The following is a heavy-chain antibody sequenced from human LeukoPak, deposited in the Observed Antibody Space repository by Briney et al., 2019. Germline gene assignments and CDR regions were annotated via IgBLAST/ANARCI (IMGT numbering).Heavy chain of an antibody. CDR1: GGSFNDYY. V-gene: IGHV4-34*01. J-gene: IGHJ6*03. D-gene: IGHD6-13*01. Sequence: SETLSLTCAVYGGSFNDYYWNWIRQPPGKGLEWIGEINLRGSTNYNPSLKSRVTISVDTSKKQFSLKLNSVTAADTAVYYCASLRAGSSFGYQFYMDVWGKGTTVTVSS. CDR3: ASLRAGSSFGYQFYMDV. CDR2: INLRGST.